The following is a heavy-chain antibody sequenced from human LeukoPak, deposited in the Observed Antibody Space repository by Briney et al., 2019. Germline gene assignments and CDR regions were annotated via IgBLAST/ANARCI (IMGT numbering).Heavy chain of an antibody. CDR3: ARENGDTVAFWYLDF. J-gene: IGHJ2*01. CDR1: GYTFTSYG. CDR2: ISTYNGNT. Sequence: ASVKVSCKASGYTFTSYGISWVRQAPRQRLEGMGWISTYNGNTTYTKKFPCRVTMTKDKSTSTDYIEVSSLRSQDTAVYYCARENGDTVAFWYLDFWGRGTLVT. V-gene: IGHV1-18*01. D-gene: IGHD4-23*01.